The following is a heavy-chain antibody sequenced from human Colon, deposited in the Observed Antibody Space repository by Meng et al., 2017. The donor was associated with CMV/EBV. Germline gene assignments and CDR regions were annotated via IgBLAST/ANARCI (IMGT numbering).Heavy chain of an antibody. CDR3: ARHARYNFDL. D-gene: IGHD5-18*01. CDR1: GFTFSGYK. V-gene: IGHV3-7*01. J-gene: IGHJ4*02. CDR2: IKQDGVGK. Sequence: GESLKISCATSGFTFSGYKMNWVRQAPGKGLEWVANIKQDGVGKHYVDSVRGRFTISRDNAENSVFLQMNSLRPDDTAVYYCARHARYNFDLWGQGTLVTVSS.